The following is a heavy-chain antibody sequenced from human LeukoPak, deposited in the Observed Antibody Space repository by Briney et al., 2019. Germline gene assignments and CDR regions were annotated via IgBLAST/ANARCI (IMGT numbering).Heavy chain of an antibody. CDR1: GFTFSSYA. CDR3: ARNRAFGTFDAFDM. CDR2: ISYDGSNK. Sequence: PGRSLRLSCAASGFTFSSYAMHWVRQAPGKGLEWVAVISYDGSNKYYADSVKGRFTISRDNSKNTLYLQMNSLRAEDTAVYYYARNRAFGTFDAFDMWGQGTMVTVSS. V-gene: IGHV3-30-3*01. J-gene: IGHJ3*02. D-gene: IGHD3-10*01.